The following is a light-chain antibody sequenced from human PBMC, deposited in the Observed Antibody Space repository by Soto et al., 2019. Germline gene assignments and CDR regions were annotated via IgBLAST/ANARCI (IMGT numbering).Light chain of an antibody. V-gene: IGLV2-14*01. Sequence: QSVLTQPASVSGSPGQSITISCTGTSSDLAIYNYVSWYQQQPGKAPKLMIYQVTNRPSGVSNRFSGSRSGNTASLTISGLQAEDGADYYCSAYADSSNYVFGTGNKVTV. J-gene: IGLJ1*01. CDR2: QVT. CDR3: SAYADSSNYV. CDR1: SSDLAIYNY.